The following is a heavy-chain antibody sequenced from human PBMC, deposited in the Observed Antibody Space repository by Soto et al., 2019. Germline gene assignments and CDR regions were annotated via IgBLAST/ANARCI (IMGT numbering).Heavy chain of an antibody. V-gene: IGHV3-49*03. Sequence: EVQLVESGGGLVQPGRSLRLSCTASGFTFGDYAMSWFRQAPGKGLEWVGFIRSKAYGGTTEYAASVKGRFTISRDDSKSIAYLQMNSLKTEVTAVYYCTRHYCSSTSCYERSLYYYYYMDVWGKGTTVTVSS. CDR2: IRSKAYGGTT. CDR3: TRHYCSSTSCYERSLYYYYYMDV. J-gene: IGHJ6*03. D-gene: IGHD2-2*01. CDR1: GFTFGDYA.